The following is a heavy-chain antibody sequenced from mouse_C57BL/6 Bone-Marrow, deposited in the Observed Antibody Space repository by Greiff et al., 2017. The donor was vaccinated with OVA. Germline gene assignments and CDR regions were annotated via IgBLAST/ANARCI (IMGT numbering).Heavy chain of an antibody. CDR2: IYPRSGNT. Sequence: QVQLQQSGAELARPGASVKLSCKASGYTFTSYGISWVKQRTGQGLEWIGEIYPRSGNTYYNEKFKGKATLTADKSSSTAYMELRSLTSEDSAVYFCARAKKQLRLLYFDYWGQGTTLTVSS. CDR3: ARAKKQLRLLYFDY. CDR1: GYTFTSYG. D-gene: IGHD3-2*02. V-gene: IGHV1-81*01. J-gene: IGHJ2*01.